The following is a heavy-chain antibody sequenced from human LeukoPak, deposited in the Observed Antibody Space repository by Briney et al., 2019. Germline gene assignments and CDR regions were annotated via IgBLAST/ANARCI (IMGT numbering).Heavy chain of an antibody. Sequence: ASVKVSCKASGYTFTSYAMNWVRRAPGQGLEWMGWINTYTGNPTYAQGFTGRFVFSLDTSVSTAYLQISSLKAEDTAVYYCARGERLGYCSSTSCYTGGMDVWGQGTTVTVSS. CDR1: GYTFTSYA. J-gene: IGHJ6*02. CDR2: INTYTGNP. D-gene: IGHD2-2*02. V-gene: IGHV7-4-1*02. CDR3: ARGERLGYCSSTSCYTGGMDV.